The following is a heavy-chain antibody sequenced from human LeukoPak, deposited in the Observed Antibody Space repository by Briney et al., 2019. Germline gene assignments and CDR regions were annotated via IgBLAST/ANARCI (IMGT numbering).Heavy chain of an antibody. Sequence: SETLSLTCAVYGGSFSGYYWSWIRQPPGKGLEWIGEINHSGSTNYNPSLKSRVTISVDTSKNQFSLKLSSVTAADTAVYYCASLICGGVCYPAYYYYNPAVGGKGPTAPASS. V-gene: IGHV4-34*01. CDR1: GGSFSGYY. CDR3: ASLICGGVCYPAYYYYNPAV. D-gene: IGHD2-21*01. J-gene: IGHJ6*03. CDR2: INHSGST.